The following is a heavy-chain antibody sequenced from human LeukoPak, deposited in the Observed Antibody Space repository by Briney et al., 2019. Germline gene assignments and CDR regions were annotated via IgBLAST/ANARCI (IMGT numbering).Heavy chain of an antibody. V-gene: IGHV1-2*02. D-gene: IGHD5-18*01. Sequence: ASVKVSCKASGYTFTGYYMHWVRQAPGQGLEWMGWINPNSGGTNYAQKFQSRVTMTRDTSISTAYMELSRLRSDDTAVYYCARALIPHTRGYSYGSPAGYWGQGTLVTVSS. J-gene: IGHJ4*02. CDR1: GYTFTGYY. CDR3: ARALIPHTRGYSYGSPAGY. CDR2: INPNSGGT.